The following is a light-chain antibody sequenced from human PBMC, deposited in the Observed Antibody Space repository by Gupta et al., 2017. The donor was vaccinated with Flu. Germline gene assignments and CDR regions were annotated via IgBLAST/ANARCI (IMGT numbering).Light chain of an antibody. V-gene: IGKV3-20*01. J-gene: IGKJ2*01. CDR3: QQYGSSPYT. CDR1: QSVSSSY. Sequence: IVLTPSPDTLSLSPGERATLTCWASQSVSSSYLAWYQQKPGQAPRLLIYGASSRATGIPDRFSGSGSGTDFTLTISRLEPEDFAVYYCQQYGSSPYTFGQGTKLEIK. CDR2: GAS.